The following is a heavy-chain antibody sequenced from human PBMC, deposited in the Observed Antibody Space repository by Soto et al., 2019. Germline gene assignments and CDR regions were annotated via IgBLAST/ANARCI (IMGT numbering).Heavy chain of an antibody. Sequence: ASVKVSCKASGGTFSSYTISWVRQAPGQGLEWMGRIIPILGIANYAQKFQGRVTITADKSTSTAYMELSSLRSEDTAVYYCARCLLAGSPPDVWGQGTTVTVSS. CDR3: ARCLLAGSPPDV. D-gene: IGHD6-19*01. CDR2: IIPILGIA. CDR1: GGTFSSYT. V-gene: IGHV1-69*02. J-gene: IGHJ6*02.